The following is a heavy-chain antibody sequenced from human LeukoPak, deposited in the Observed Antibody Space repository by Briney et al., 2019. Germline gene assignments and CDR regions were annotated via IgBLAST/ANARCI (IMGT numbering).Heavy chain of an antibody. J-gene: IGHJ4*02. V-gene: IGHV4-34*01. D-gene: IGHD1-26*01. Sequence: SETLSLTCAVYGGSFSGYYWSWIRQPPGKGMEWIGEINHSGSTNYNPSLKSRVTISVDTSKNQFSLKLSSVTAADTAVYYCARTPSGPSDYWGQGTLVTVSS. CDR1: GGSFSGYY. CDR2: INHSGST. CDR3: ARTPSGPSDY.